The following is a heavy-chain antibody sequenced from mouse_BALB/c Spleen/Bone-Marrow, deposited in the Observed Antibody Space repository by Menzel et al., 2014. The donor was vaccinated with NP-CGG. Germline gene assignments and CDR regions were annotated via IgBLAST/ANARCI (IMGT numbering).Heavy chain of an antibody. Sequence: EVQRVESGGGLVKPGGSQKLSCAASGFTFSSYAMSWVRQTPEKRLEWVASISSGGSTYYPDSVKGRFTISRDNARNILYLQMSSLRSEDTAMYYCARYDYDGAYAMDYWGQGTSVTVSS. D-gene: IGHD2-4*01. V-gene: IGHV5-6-5*01. CDR3: ARYDYDGAYAMDY. CDR2: ISSGGST. J-gene: IGHJ4*01. CDR1: GFTFSSYA.